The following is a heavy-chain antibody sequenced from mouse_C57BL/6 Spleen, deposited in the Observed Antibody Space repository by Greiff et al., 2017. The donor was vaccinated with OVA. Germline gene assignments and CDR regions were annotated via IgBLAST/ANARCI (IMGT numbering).Heavy chain of an antibody. CDR2: INPNNGGT. J-gene: IGHJ3*01. CDR1: GYTFTDYN. D-gene: IGHD2-4*01. V-gene: IGHV1-18*01. CDR3: ARGLYYDYNWFAY. Sequence: EVQLQQSGPELVKPGASVKIPCKASGYTFTDYNMDWVKQSHGKSLEWIGDINPNNGGTIYNQKFKGKATLTVDKSSSTAYMELRSLTSEDTAVYYYARGLYYDYNWFAYWGQGTLVTVSA.